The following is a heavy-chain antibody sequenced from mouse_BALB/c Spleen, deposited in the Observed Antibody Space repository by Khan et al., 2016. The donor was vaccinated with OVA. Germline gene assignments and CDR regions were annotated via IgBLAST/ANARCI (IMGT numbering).Heavy chain of an antibody. CDR3: SRLGSSYDTTFVY. V-gene: IGHV1-7*01. D-gene: IGHD2-12*01. CDR2: INPSTGYT. CDR1: GYTFANYW. Sequence: QVQLQQSGAELAKPGASVKMSCKASGYTFANYWMHWVKQRPGQGLDWIGYINPSTGYTDYNQKFKDKATLTADKSSSTAYMQLSSLTSEDSAVYYCSRLGSSYDTTFVYWGQGTTLTVSS. J-gene: IGHJ2*01.